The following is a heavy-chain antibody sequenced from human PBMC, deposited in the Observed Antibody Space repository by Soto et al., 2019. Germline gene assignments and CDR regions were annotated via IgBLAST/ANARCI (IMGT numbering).Heavy chain of an antibody. CDR1: GGSTNSRSDY. Sequence: SETLSLTCTVSGGSTNSRSDYWGWIRQPPGKGLEWIGSVYYSGSTHDNPSLQSRVTISVDTSRNQFSLNLISVTAADTAVYFCARQPRGPGYGERGLYFDHWGQGTLVTVSS. V-gene: IGHV4-39*01. CDR2: VYYSGST. D-gene: IGHD3-16*01. J-gene: IGHJ4*02. CDR3: ARQPRGPGYGERGLYFDH.